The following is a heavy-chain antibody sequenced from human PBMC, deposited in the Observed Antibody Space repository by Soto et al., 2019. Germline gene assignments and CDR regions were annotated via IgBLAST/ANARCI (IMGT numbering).Heavy chain of an antibody. Sequence: SGPTLVNPTQTLTLACTFSGFSLSTSDVGVGWIRQPPGKALEWLAIIYWDDDKRYSPSLKSRLTITKDTSKNQVVLTVTNMDPVDTATYYCAHSKYSRSSFDYWGQGTLVTVSS. D-gene: IGHD6-6*01. CDR1: GFSLSTSDVG. J-gene: IGHJ4*02. V-gene: IGHV2-5*02. CDR3: AHSKYSRSSFDY. CDR2: IYWDDDK.